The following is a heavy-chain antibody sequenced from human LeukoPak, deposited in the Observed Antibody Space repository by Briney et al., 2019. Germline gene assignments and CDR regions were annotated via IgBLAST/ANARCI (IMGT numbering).Heavy chain of an antibody. CDR1: GGSISSYY. D-gene: IGHD2-21*01. Sequence: SETLSLTCTVSGGSISSYYWSWIRQPPGKGLEWIGYIYYSGSTNYNPSLKSRVTISVDTSKNQFSLKLSSVTAADTAVYYCARLDLFMGHKFNWFDPWGQGTLVTVSS. V-gene: IGHV4-59*08. J-gene: IGHJ5*02. CDR3: ARLDLFMGHKFNWFDP. CDR2: IYYSGST.